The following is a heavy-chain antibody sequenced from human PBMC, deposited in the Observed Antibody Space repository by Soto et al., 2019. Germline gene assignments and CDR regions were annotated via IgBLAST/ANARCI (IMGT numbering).Heavy chain of an antibody. D-gene: IGHD6-13*01. Sequence: PGGSLRLSCAASGFTFSSYAMSWVRQAPGKGLEWVSAISGSGGSTYYADSVKGRFTISRDNSKNTLYLQMNSLRAEDMAVYYCVKDLPGSGYISSHMFPKTDCWGQGTLVTVSS. CDR1: GFTFSSYA. CDR2: ISGSGGST. CDR3: VKDLPGSGYISSHMFPKTDC. V-gene: IGHV3-23*01. J-gene: IGHJ4*02.